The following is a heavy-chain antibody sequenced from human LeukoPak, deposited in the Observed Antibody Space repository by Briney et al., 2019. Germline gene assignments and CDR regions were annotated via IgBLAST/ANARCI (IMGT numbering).Heavy chain of an antibody. D-gene: IGHD6-19*01. J-gene: IGHJ5*02. CDR3: ARLSIAVAGTLWFDP. CDR1: GGSISSYY. Sequence: SETLSLTCAVSGGSISSYYWSWIRQPPGKGLEWIGYIYYSGSTNYNPSLKSRVTMSVDTSKNQFSLKLSSVTAADTAVYYCARLSIAVAGTLWFDPWGQGTLVTVSS. V-gene: IGHV4-59*08. CDR2: IYYSGST.